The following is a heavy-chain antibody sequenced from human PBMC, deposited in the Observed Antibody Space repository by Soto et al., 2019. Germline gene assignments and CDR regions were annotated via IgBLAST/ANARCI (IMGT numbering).Heavy chain of an antibody. CDR3: ARDHGGIVVVPPGEGIYYYYYGMDV. Sequence: EVQLVESGGGLVKPGGSLRLSCAASGFTFSSYSMNWVRQAPGKGLEWVSSISSSSSYIYYADSVKGRFTISRDNAKNSLYLQMNSLRAEDTAVYYCARDHGGIVVVPPGEGIYYYYYGMDVWGQGTTVTVSS. CDR1: GFTFSSYS. CDR2: ISSSSSYI. D-gene: IGHD2-2*01. J-gene: IGHJ6*02. V-gene: IGHV3-21*01.